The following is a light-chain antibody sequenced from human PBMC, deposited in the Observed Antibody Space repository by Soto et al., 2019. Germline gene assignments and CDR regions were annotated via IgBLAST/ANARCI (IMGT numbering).Light chain of an antibody. CDR2: GAS. V-gene: IGKV1-39*01. CDR1: QSISNN. J-gene: IGKJ4*01. Sequence: DIQMTQSPSSLSAAVGDRVTITCRASQSISNNLNWYQQKPGKAPRLLIYGASSLQSGVPSRSSGSGSGTDFTLVISSLQPEDFTTYYCQQSYRSPLTFGGGTTVEIK. CDR3: QQSYRSPLT.